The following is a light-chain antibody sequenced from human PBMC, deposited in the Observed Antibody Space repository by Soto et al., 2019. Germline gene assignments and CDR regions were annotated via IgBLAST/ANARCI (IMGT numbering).Light chain of an antibody. J-gene: IGKJ4*01. CDR1: QSVSSN. Sequence: EIVMTQSPATLSVSPGERATLTCRASQSVSSNLAWYQQKPGQAPRLLIYGASTRATGIPARFSGSGSGTDFTLTISRLDPEDFAVYYCQQYGSSPLTFGGGTKV. CDR3: QQYGSSPLT. CDR2: GAS. V-gene: IGKV3-20*01.